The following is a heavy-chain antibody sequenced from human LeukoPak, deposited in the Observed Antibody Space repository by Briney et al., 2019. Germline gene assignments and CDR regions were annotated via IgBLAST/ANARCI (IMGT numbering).Heavy chain of an antibody. V-gene: IGHV3-21*01. Sequence: GGSLRLSCAASGSTFSSYSMNWVRQAPGKGLEWVSSSSSSSYIYYADSVKGRFTISRDNAKNSLYLQMNSLRAEDPAVYYCARDSSSGWNWGQGTLVTVSS. D-gene: IGHD6-19*01. CDR2: SSSSSYI. CDR1: GSTFSSYS. CDR3: ARDSSSGWN. J-gene: IGHJ4*02.